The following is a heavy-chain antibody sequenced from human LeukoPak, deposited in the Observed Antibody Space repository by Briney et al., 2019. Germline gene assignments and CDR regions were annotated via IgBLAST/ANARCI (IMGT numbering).Heavy chain of an antibody. CDR3: AKAGNYYGSQVPYYYYYMDV. D-gene: IGHD3-10*01. J-gene: IGHJ6*03. V-gene: IGHV3-23*01. CDR1: GFTISNYG. CDR2: ISGSGGST. Sequence: GGSLRLSCAASGFTISNYGMNWVRQAPGKGLEWVSAISGSGGSTYYADSVKGRFTISRDNSKNTLYLQMNSLRAEDTAAYYCAKAGNYYGSQVPYYYYYMDVWGKGTTVTVSS.